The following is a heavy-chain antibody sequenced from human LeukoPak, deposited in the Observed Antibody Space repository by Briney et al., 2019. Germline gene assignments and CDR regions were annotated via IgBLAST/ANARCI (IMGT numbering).Heavy chain of an antibody. D-gene: IGHD3-9*01. CDR3: ARVYLEYDISTGYYRN. V-gene: IGHV1-69*13. CDR1: GGTFSSYA. CDR2: IIPIYGTT. Sequence: ASVKVSCKASGGTFSSYAINWVRQAPGQGLEWMGGIIPIYGTTNYAQTFQGRVTFTPDESASTAYMELSSLRAEDTAVYYCARVYLEYDISTGYYRNWGPGNLVIVSS. J-gene: IGHJ4*02.